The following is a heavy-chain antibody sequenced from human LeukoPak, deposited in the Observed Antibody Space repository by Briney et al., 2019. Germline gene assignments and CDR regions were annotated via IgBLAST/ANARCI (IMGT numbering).Heavy chain of an antibody. CDR3: SRGLDSRKLGY. D-gene: IGHD3-22*01. J-gene: IGHJ4*02. CDR1: GASFSSGDQY. CDR2: LHPSGNL. V-gene: IGHV4-31*03. Sequence: SETLPLTCTVSGASFSSGDQYWNWIRQSPGKGLEWIGSLHPSGNLYNNPSLESRVTMSVDTSKNQFSLNLNSVTAADTAVYFCSRGLDSRKLGYWGQGTLVTVSS.